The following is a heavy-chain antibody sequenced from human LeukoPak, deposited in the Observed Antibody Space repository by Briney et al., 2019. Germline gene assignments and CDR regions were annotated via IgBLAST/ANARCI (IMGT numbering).Heavy chain of an antibody. J-gene: IGHJ4*02. CDR3: ARGTKNIDY. D-gene: IGHD1-1*01. CDR2: INHSGST. Sequence: SETLSLTCAVYGGSFSGYYWSWIRQPPGKGLEWIGEINHSGSTNXNPSLKSRVTISVDTSKNQFSLKLSSVTAADTAVYYCARGTKNIDYWGQGTLVTVSS. CDR1: GGSFSGYY. V-gene: IGHV4-34*01.